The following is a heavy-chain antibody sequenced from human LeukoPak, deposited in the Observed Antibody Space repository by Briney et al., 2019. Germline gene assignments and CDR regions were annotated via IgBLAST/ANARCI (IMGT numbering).Heavy chain of an antibody. CDR1: GFTVSCYW. CDR3: TRARGYPDY. D-gene: IGHD5-18*01. V-gene: IGHV3-74*01. CDR2: INSDGSST. J-gene: IGHJ4*02. Sequence: GGSLRLSCAASGFTVSCYWWHWVRQAPGKGRVWVSRINSDGSSTSYADSVNGPFTISRDNAKPTLYLQMNRLRAEDTAVYYCTRARGYPDYWGQGTLLTVSS.